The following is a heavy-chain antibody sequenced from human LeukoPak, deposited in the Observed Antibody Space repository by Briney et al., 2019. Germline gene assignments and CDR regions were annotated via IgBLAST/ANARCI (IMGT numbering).Heavy chain of an antibody. Sequence: PSETLSLTCTVSGGSISSYYWSWIRQPPGKGLEWIGYIYYSGSTNYNPSLKSRVTISVDTSKNQFSLKLSSVTAADTAVYYCARGSPEAWELQPSEAFDIWGQGTMVTVSS. V-gene: IGHV4-59*01. CDR3: ARGSPEAWELQPSEAFDI. D-gene: IGHD1-26*01. CDR2: IYYSGST. J-gene: IGHJ3*02. CDR1: GGSISSYY.